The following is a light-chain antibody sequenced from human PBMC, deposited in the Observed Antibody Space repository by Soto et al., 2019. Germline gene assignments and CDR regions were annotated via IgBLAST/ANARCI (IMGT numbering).Light chain of an antibody. CDR3: QQYNSFPWT. Sequence: DIQMTQSPSTLSASVGDRVTITCRASQSISTWLAWYQQKPGKAPKLLIYDVSSLESGVPSRFSGSGSGTELTLTISSLQPDDFATYYCQQYNSFPWTFGQGTKVEIK. J-gene: IGKJ1*01. V-gene: IGKV1-5*01. CDR2: DVS. CDR1: QSISTW.